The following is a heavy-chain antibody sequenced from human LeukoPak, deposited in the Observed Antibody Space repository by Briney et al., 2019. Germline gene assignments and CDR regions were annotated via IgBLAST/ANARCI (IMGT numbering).Heavy chain of an antibody. CDR2: ISGSGNRT. Sequence: GGSLRLSCAASGFTFSSYAMSWVRQAPGKGLEWVSSISGSGNRTYYADSVKGRFTISRDNSKNTLYLQMNSLRAEDTAVYYCAKGYSRGTTLDYWGQGTLVTVSS. CDR1: GFTFSSYA. V-gene: IGHV3-23*01. CDR3: AKGYSRGTTLDY. D-gene: IGHD1-14*01. J-gene: IGHJ4*02.